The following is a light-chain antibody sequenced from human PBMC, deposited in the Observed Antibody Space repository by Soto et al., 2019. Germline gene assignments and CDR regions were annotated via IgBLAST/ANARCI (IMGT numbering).Light chain of an antibody. CDR2: GNN. Sequence: QPGLTQPPSVSGAPGQTITISCTGSSSNIGAGYDVHWYQQLPGRAPKLLIYGNNNRPSGVPDRFSGSKSGTSVSLAITGLRGEDEADYHWQSYDSSLTNAVFGGGTKLTVL. J-gene: IGLJ2*01. CDR3: QSYDSSLTNAV. V-gene: IGLV1-40*01. CDR1: SSNIGAGYD.